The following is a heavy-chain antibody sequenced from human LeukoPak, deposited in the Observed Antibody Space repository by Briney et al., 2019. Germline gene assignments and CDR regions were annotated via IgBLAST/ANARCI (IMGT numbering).Heavy chain of an antibody. V-gene: IGHV3-74*01. D-gene: IGHD4-17*01. J-gene: IGHJ4*02. Sequence: GGCLRLSCAASGFTFSSYWMHWVRQAPGKGLVWVSRINSDGSSTNYADSVKGRFTISRDNAKNTLYLQMDSLRAEDTAVYYCARALTTSTTVTTGYWGQGILVTVSS. CDR2: INSDGSST. CDR1: GFTFSSYW. CDR3: ARALTTSTTVTTGY.